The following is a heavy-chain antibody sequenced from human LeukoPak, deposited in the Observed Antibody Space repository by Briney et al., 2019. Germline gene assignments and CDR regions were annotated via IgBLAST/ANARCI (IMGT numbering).Heavy chain of an antibody. D-gene: IGHD3-22*01. J-gene: IGHJ4*02. CDR2: INHSGST. V-gene: IGHV4-34*01. Sequence: ASETLSLTCAVYGGSFSGYYWSWVRQPPGKGLEWIGEINHSGSTNYNPSLKSRVTISVDTSKNQFSLKLSSVTAADTAVYYCATYYDSSGYSGFDYWGQGTLVTVSS. CDR1: GGSFSGYY. CDR3: ATYYDSSGYSGFDY.